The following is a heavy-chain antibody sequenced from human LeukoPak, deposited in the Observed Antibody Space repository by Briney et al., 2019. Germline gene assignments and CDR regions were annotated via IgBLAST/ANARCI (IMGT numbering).Heavy chain of an antibody. V-gene: IGHV3-21*01. CDR3: ARGYCSGGSCYFDY. Sequence: GGSLRLSCAASGFTFSSYTMNWVRQAPGKGLEWVSSISSSSTYIYYADSVKGRFTISRDNAKNSLYLQMNSLRAEDTAIYHCARGYCSGGSCYFDYWGQGTLVTVSS. CDR2: ISSSSTYI. CDR1: GFTFSSYT. D-gene: IGHD2-15*01. J-gene: IGHJ4*02.